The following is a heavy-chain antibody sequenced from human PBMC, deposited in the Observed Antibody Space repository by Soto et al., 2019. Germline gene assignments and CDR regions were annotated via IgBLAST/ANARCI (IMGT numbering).Heavy chain of an antibody. D-gene: IGHD2-2*01. CDR3: AKEGDCSSTSCYPYYHYYGMDV. V-gene: IGHV3-23*01. Sequence: GGSLRLSCAASGFTFSSYAMSWVRQAPGKGLEWVSAISGSGGSTYYADSVKGRFTISRDNSKNTLYLQMNSLRAEDTAVYYCAKEGDCSSTSCYPYYHYYGMDVWGQGTTVTVSS. CDR2: ISGSGGST. J-gene: IGHJ6*02. CDR1: GFTFSSYA.